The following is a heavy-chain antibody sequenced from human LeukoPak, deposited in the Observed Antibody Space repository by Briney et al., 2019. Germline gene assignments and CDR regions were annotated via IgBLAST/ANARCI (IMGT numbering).Heavy chain of an antibody. D-gene: IGHD6-19*01. Sequence: SETLSLTCTVSGGSISSSSYYWGWIRQPPGKGLEWIGSIYYSGSTYYNPSLKSRVTISVDTSKNQFSLKLSSVTAADTAVYYCAREIDIAVAGGNYWGQGTLVTVSS. CDR1: GGSISSSSYY. V-gene: IGHV4-39*07. CDR2: IYYSGST. CDR3: AREIDIAVAGGNY. J-gene: IGHJ4*02.